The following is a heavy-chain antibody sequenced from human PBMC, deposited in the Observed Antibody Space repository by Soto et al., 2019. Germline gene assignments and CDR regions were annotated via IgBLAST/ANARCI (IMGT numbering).Heavy chain of an antibody. D-gene: IGHD3-22*01. CDR1: GGSFSGYY. CDR3: ARVSIVADY. V-gene: IGHV4-34*01. Sequence: KTSETLSLTCAVYGGSFSGYYWSWIRQPPGKGLEWIGEINHSGSTNYNPSLKSRVTISVDTSKNQFSLKLSSVTAADTAVYYCARVSIVADYWGQGTLVTVSS. J-gene: IGHJ4*02. CDR2: INHSGST.